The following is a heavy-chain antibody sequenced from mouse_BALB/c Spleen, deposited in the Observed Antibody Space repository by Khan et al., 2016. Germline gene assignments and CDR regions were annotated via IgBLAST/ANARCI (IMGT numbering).Heavy chain of an antibody. CDR3: KRDSSGGFAY. CDR2: ISSGGSYT. D-gene: IGHD3-1*01. CDR1: GFNFSSYT. J-gene: IGHJ3*01. V-gene: IGHV5-6-4*01. Sequence: EVELVESGGGLVKPGGSLKLSCAASGFNFSSYTMSWVRQTPEKRLEWVATISSGGSYTYYPDNMKGRFTISRDNAKNTLYLQRSSLKSEDTAMYYCKRDSSGGFAYWGQGTLVTVSA.